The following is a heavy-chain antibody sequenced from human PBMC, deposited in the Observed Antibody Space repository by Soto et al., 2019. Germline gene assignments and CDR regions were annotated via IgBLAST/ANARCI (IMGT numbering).Heavy chain of an antibody. Sequence: ASVKVSCKVSGYTLTELSMHWVRQAPGKGLEWMGGFDPEDGETIYAQKFQGRVTMTEDTSTDTAYMELSSLRSEDKAVYYCAKDISGRNWRSRYDFDIWGQGTMVTVSS. CDR3: AKDISGRNWRSRYDFDI. J-gene: IGHJ3*02. CDR1: GYTLTELS. D-gene: IGHD1-26*01. CDR2: FDPEDGET. V-gene: IGHV1-24*01.